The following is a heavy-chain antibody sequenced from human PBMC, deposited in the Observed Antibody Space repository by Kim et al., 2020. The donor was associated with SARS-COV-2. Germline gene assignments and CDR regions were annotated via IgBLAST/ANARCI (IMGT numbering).Heavy chain of an antibody. CDR1: GFTFSSYA. Sequence: GGSLRLSCAASGFTFSSYAMHWVRQAPGKGLEWVAVISYDGSNKYYADSVKGRFTISRDNSKNTLYLQMNSLRAEDTAVYYCARGGGGSSRHYYYYYGMDVWGQGTTVTVSS. CDR3: ARGGGGSSRHYYYYYGMDV. V-gene: IGHV3-30*04. CDR2: ISYDGSNK. J-gene: IGHJ6*02. D-gene: IGHD2-2*01.